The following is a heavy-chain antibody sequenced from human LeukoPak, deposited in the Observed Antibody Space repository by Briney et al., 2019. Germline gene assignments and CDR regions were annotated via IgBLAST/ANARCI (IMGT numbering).Heavy chain of an antibody. Sequence: SETLSLTCAVYGGSFSGYYWSWIRQPPGKGLEWIGEINHSGSTNYNPSLKSRVTISVDTSKNQFSLKLSSVTAADTAVYYCAKAILGGVTCFDPWGQGTLVTVSS. V-gene: IGHV4-34*01. D-gene: IGHD3-3*01. CDR1: GGSFSGYY. J-gene: IGHJ5*02. CDR3: AKAILGGVTCFDP. CDR2: INHSGST.